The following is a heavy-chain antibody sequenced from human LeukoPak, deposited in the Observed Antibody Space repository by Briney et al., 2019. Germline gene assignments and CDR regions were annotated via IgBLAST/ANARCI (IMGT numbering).Heavy chain of an antibody. CDR3: AKDPGTTVTTIF. D-gene: IGHD4-17*01. CDR2: ISYDGTNK. V-gene: IGHV3-30*18. Sequence: GGSLRLSCAASGFTFSNYVIHWVRQAPGKGLEWLAVISYDGTNKYYADFVKGRFTISRDHSQSTVDLQMNSLRAEDTAVYYCAKDPGTTVTTIFWGQGTLVTVSS. CDR1: GFTFSNYV. J-gene: IGHJ4*02.